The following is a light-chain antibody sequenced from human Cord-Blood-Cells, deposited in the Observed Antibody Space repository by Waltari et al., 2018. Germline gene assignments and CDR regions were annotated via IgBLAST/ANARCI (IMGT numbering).Light chain of an antibody. Sequence: QSALTQPASVSGSPGQSITIPCTGTSRDVGGYHYLSWYQQHPGKAPKLMIYEVSNRPSGVSNRFSGSKSGNTASLTISGLQAEDEADYYCSSYTSSSTWVFGGGTKLTVL. V-gene: IGLV2-14*01. CDR2: EVS. CDR3: SSYTSSSTWV. CDR1: SRDVGGYHY. J-gene: IGLJ3*02.